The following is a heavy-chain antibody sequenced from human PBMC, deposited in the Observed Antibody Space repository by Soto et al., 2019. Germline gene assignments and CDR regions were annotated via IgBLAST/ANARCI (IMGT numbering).Heavy chain of an antibody. Sequence: AGGSLRLSCAASGFTFSNAWMNWVRQAPGKGLEWVGRIKSKTDGGTTDYAAPVKGRFTISRDDSKNTLYLQMNSLKTEDTAVYYCTTTSEISGWHYYYYYYGMDVWGQGTTVTVSS. CDR1: GFTFSNAW. CDR3: TTTSEISGWHYYYYYYGMDV. CDR2: IKSKTDGGTT. J-gene: IGHJ6*02. D-gene: IGHD6-19*01. V-gene: IGHV3-15*07.